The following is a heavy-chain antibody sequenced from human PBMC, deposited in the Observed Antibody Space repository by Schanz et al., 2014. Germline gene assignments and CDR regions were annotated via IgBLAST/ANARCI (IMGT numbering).Heavy chain of an antibody. CDR3: ARDKGGYYPFDY. J-gene: IGHJ4*02. Sequence: EVQLVESGGGVVRPGRSLRLSCAASGFTFDDYAMHWVRQAPGKGLEWVSGISWNSGSIGYVDSVKGRFTISRDNAKNSLYLQMNSLRAEDTAVYYCARDKGGYYPFDYWGQGTLVTVSS. V-gene: IGHV3-9*01. CDR1: GFTFDDYA. D-gene: IGHD3-3*01. CDR2: ISWNSGSI.